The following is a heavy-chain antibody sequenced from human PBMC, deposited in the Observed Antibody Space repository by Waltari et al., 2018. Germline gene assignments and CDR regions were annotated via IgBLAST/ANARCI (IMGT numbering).Heavy chain of an antibody. CDR1: GYTFTDYY. D-gene: IGHD3-3*01. J-gene: IGHJ5*02. Sequence: EVQLVQSGAEVKKPGATVKISCKASGYTFTDYYMHWVQQAPGKGLEWMGRVDPEEGETIYAEKFQGRVTITAETSTDTAYMELSSRRAEDTAGYYCETEAVTIFGVVIIRGWFDPWGQGTLVTVSS. CDR3: ETEAVTIFGVVIIRGWFDP. CDR2: VDPEEGET. V-gene: IGHV1-69-2*01.